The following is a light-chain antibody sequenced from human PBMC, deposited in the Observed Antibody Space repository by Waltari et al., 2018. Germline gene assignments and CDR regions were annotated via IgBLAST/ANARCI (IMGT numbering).Light chain of an antibody. CDR2: GAS. V-gene: IGKV3-15*01. Sequence: EIVMTQSPATLSVSPGERATLSCRASQSLTNNLAWYQQKPGQAPRLLIYGASTRATGIPARFSGSGSGTEFTLTISNLQSEDFAVYYCQQYNNWLTFGGGTKVEIK. J-gene: IGKJ4*01. CDR1: QSLTNN. CDR3: QQYNNWLT.